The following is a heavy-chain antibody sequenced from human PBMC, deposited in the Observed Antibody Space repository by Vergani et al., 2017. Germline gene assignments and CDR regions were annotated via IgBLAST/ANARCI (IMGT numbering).Heavy chain of an antibody. V-gene: IGHV2-5*02. J-gene: IGHJ4*02. CDR1: GFSLSTSGVG. Sequence: QITLKESGPTLVKPTQTLTLTCTFSGFSLSTSGVGVGWIRQPPGTALEWLALIYWDDDKRYSPSLKSRLTITKDPSKNQVVLTMTNMDPVDTATYYCAHSSPGIAVAGPFDYWGQGTLVTVSS. CDR2: IYWDDDK. D-gene: IGHD6-19*01. CDR3: AHSSPGIAVAGPFDY.